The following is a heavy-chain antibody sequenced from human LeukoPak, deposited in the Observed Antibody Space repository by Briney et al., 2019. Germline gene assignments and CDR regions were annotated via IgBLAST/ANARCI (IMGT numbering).Heavy chain of an antibody. CDR3: ARTRKGTVGATTGWYFDL. J-gene: IGHJ2*01. V-gene: IGHV4-59*08. D-gene: IGHD1-26*01. CDR2: IYYSGST. CDR1: GGSISSYY. Sequence: SETLSLTCTVSGGSISSYYWSWIRQPPGEGLEWIGYIYYSGSTNYNPSLKSRVTISVDTSKNQFSLKLSSVTAADTAVYYCARTRKGTVGATTGWYFDLWGRGTLVTVSS.